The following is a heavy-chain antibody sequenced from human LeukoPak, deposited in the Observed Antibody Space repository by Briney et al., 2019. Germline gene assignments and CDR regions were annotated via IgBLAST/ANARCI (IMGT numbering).Heavy chain of an antibody. V-gene: IGHV4-59*01. Sequence: GSLRLSCAASGFNFSNYGMHWIRQPPGKGLEWIGYIYYSGSTNYNPSLKSRVTISVDTSKNQFSLKLSSVTAADTAVYYCARDNAVAAAQFDPWGQGTLVTVSS. D-gene: IGHD6-13*01. CDR2: IYYSGST. CDR3: ARDNAVAAAQFDP. CDR1: GFNFSNYG. J-gene: IGHJ5*02.